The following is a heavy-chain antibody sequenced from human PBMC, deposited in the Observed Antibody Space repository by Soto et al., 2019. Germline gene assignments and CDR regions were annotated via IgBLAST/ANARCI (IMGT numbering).Heavy chain of an antibody. CDR2: INHSGST. J-gene: IGHJ5*02. D-gene: IGHD3-3*01. V-gene: IGHV4-34*01. CDR3: ATRITVFGLLIPPFDP. Sequence: SESLSLTGAVYGGSFSGYYWSWIRQPPGKGLEWIGEINHSGSTNYNPSLKSRVTMSVDTSKNQFSLRLSSVTAADTAIYYCATRITVFGLLIPPFDPWGQGTQVTVSS. CDR1: GGSFSGYY.